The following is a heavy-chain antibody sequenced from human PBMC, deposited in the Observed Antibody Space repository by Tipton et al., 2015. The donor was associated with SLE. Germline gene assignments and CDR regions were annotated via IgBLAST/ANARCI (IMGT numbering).Heavy chain of an antibody. CDR1: GGSISSYY. D-gene: IGHD1-26*01. Sequence: TLSLTCTVSGGSISSYYWSWIRQPPGKGLEWIGYIYYSGSTNYNPSLKSRVTISVDTSKNQFSLKLSSVTAADTAVYYCARGYSGSYYYYYYMDVWGKGTTVTVSS. V-gene: IGHV4-59*01. CDR3: ARGYSGSYYYYYYMDV. J-gene: IGHJ6*03. CDR2: IYYSGST.